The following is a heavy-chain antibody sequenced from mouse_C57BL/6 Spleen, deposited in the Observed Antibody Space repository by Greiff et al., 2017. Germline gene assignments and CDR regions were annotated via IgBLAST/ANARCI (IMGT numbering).Heavy chain of an antibody. CDR1: GYAFSSYW. CDR3: ASYYYGSRGYFDV. CDR2: IYPGEGDT. Sequence: VQLQQSGAELVKPGASVKISCKASGYAFSSYWMNWVKQRPGKGLEWIGQIYPGEGDTNYNGKFKGKATLTADKSSSTAYMQLSSLTSEDSAVYFCASYYYGSRGYFDVWGTGTTVTVSS. V-gene: IGHV1-80*01. D-gene: IGHD1-1*01. J-gene: IGHJ1*03.